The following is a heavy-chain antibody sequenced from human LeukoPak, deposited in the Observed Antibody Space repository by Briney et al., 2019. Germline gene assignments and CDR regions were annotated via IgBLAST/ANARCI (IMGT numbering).Heavy chain of an antibody. CDR2: IIPIFGTA. D-gene: IGHD3-3*01. J-gene: IGHJ4*02. V-gene: IGHV1-69*06. CDR3: ARVAKDYDPLGHFDY. CDR1: GGTFSSYA. Sequence: SVKVSCKASGGTFSSYAISWVRQAPGQGLEWMGGIIPIFGTANYAQKFQGRVTITADKSTSTAYMELSSLRSEDTAVYYCARVAKDYDPLGHFDYWGQGTLVTVSS.